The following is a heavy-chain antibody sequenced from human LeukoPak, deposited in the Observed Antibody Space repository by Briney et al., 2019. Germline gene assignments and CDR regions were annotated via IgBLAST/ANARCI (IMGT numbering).Heavy chain of an antibody. CDR3: ARDWRGYAAYYYYYMDV. J-gene: IGHJ6*03. Sequence: SETLSLTCTVSGYSISSAYYWGWIRQPPGKGLEWTGSIDHSGSTYYNPSLKSRITISVDTSKNQFSLKLSSVTAADTAVYYCARDWRGYAAYYYYYMDVWGKGTTVT. D-gene: IGHD5-12*01. CDR1: GYSISSAYY. V-gene: IGHV4-38-2*02. CDR2: IDHSGST.